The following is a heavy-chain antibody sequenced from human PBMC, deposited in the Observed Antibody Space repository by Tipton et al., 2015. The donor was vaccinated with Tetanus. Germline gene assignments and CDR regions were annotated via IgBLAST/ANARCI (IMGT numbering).Heavy chain of an antibody. CDR1: GGSIRSGDHY. V-gene: IGHV4-61*08. J-gene: IGHJ4*02. D-gene: IGHD3-10*01. CDR3: TRANHEFPKKGPFDS. CDR2: ISDSGLT. Sequence: LRLSCSVSGGSIRSGDHYWSWIRQPPGKGLEWLAYISDSGLTNSNYFLKSRITISRDTSRNQFSLKLTSVTAADTAVYYCTRANHEFPKKGPFDSWGQGALVIVSS.